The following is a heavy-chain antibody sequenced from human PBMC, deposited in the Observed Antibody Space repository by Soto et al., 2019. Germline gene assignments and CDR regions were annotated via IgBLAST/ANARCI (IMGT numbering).Heavy chain of an antibody. CDR1: GGSISSYY. CDR3: ASGPPRYDSSGPFDY. Sequence: SETLSLTCTVSGGSISSYYWSWIRQPPGKGLEWIGYIYYSGSTNYNPSLKSRVTISVDTSKNQFSLKLSSVTAADTAVYYCASGPPRYDSSGPFDYWGQGTLVTVSS. D-gene: IGHD3-22*01. CDR2: IYYSGST. J-gene: IGHJ4*02. V-gene: IGHV4-59*08.